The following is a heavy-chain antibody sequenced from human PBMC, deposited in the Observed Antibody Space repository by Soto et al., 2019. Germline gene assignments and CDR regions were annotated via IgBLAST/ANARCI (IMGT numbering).Heavy chain of an antibody. CDR3: AKGEGPAVSSSFY. J-gene: IGHJ4*02. V-gene: IGHV3-23*01. Sequence: EVQLLESGGGLVQPGGSLTLSCAASGFTFSDYAMTWVRQAPGKGLEWVSDITASDDSTYYADSVKGRFTISRDNSKNPLYLQMNSLGTEDTALYFCAKGEGPAVSSSFYWGQGTLVTVSS. D-gene: IGHD6-19*01. CDR1: GFTFSDYA. CDR2: ITASDDST.